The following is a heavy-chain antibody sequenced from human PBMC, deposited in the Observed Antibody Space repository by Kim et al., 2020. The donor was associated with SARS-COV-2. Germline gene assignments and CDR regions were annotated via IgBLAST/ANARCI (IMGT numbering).Heavy chain of an antibody. CDR2: ISYDGSNK. CDR3: AKDRGYGDYYYYGMDV. V-gene: IGHV3-30*18. D-gene: IGHD4-17*01. J-gene: IGHJ6*02. Sequence: GGSLRLSCAASGFTFSSYGMHWVRQAPGKGLEWVAVISYDGSNKYYADSVKGRFTISRDNSKNTLYLQMNSLRAEDTAVYYCAKDRGYGDYYYYGMDVWGQGTTVTGSS. CDR1: GFTFSSYG.